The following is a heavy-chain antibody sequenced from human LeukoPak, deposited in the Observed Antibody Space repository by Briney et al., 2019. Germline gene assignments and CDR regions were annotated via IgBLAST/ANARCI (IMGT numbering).Heavy chain of an antibody. J-gene: IGHJ3*02. CDR3: ARVGDMEAFDI. CDR1: GFTLSSFG. CDR2: MWYDGRNK. D-gene: IGHD3-16*01. V-gene: IGHV3-33*01. Sequence: GRSLRLSCAASGFTLSSFGMVWARQAPGKGLEWVTLMWYDGRNKYYADSVKGRFTISRDNSKNTVYLQMNSLRGEDTAVYYCARVGDMEAFDIWGQGTRVTVSS.